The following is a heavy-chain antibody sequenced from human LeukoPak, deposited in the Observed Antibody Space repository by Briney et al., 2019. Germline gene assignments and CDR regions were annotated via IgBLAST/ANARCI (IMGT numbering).Heavy chain of an antibody. Sequence: GGSLRLSCAASGFTVSSNYMSWVRQAPGKGLEWVSIIYSGGSTFYADSVKGRFTISRDNSKNTLYLQMNSLRADDTAVYYCAKSHHVTAIDYWGQGTLVTVSS. CDR2: IYSGGST. D-gene: IGHD2-21*02. CDR3: AKSHHVTAIDY. J-gene: IGHJ4*02. CDR1: GFTVSSNY. V-gene: IGHV3-53*01.